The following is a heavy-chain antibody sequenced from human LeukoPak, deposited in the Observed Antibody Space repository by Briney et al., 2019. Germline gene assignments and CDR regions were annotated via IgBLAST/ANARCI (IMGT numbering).Heavy chain of an antibody. J-gene: IGHJ4*02. CDR3: ARWGATMVRAVISKPAFGY. V-gene: IGHV4-59*08. Sequence: PPQTLSLTCTVSGGAISSYYWSCIRQPPGKGLEWIGYIYYSGSTNYNHSLKSRVTVSVDTSKNQLSLKLSSVAAADTAVYYCARWGATMVRAVISKPAFGYWGQGTLVTVSS. CDR1: GGAISSYY. CDR2: IYYSGST. D-gene: IGHD3-10*01.